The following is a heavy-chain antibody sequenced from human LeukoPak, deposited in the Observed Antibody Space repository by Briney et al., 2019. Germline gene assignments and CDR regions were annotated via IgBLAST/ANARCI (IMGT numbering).Heavy chain of an antibody. CDR2: SRNKGDSYTT. D-gene: IGHD3-10*01. V-gene: IGHV3-72*01. CDR1: GFTFSDHY. Sequence: PGGSLRLSCAASGFTFSDHYMDWVRQAPGKGLEWVGRSRNKGDSYTTDYAASVKGRFTISRDHSKNLLYLQMNSLRAEDTAVYYCARDVGTVRGEKDGYWGQGTLVTVSS. J-gene: IGHJ4*02. CDR3: ARDVGTVRGEKDGY.